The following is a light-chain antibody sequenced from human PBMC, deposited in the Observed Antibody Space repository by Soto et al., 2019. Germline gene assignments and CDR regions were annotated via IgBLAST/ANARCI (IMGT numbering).Light chain of an antibody. J-gene: IGLJ3*02. CDR1: SSNIGGNT. V-gene: IGLV1-44*01. CDR2: SNN. CDR3: AAWDDSVKGWV. Sequence: QSVLTQPPSASGTPGQRVTVSCSGTSSNIGGNTVNWYQQLPGTAPKLLIYSNNKRPSGVPDRLSGSKSGTSASLAISGLQSDDEADYYCAAWDDSVKGWVFGGGTK.